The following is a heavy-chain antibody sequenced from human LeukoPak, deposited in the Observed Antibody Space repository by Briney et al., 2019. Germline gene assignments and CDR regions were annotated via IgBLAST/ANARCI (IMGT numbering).Heavy chain of an antibody. V-gene: IGHV1-3*01. J-gene: IGHJ4*02. CDR2: INAGNGNT. D-gene: IGHD3-22*01. Sequence: ASVKVSCKASGYTFTSYAMHWVRQAPGQRLEWMGWINAGNGNTKYSQKLQGRVTMTTDTSTSTAYMELRSLRSDDTAVYYCARDYYDSSGYPSDYWGQGTLVTVSS. CDR3: ARDYYDSSGYPSDY. CDR1: GYTFTSYA.